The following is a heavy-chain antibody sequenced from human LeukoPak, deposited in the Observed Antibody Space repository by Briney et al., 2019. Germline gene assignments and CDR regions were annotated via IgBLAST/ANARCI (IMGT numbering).Heavy chain of an antibody. CDR3: ARGRLSPSAFRPFEH. D-gene: IGHD2/OR15-2a*01. CDR1: GDSITTSY. Sequence: SETLSLTCSVSGDSITTSYWNWIRQPPGRGLEWIGSIFYSGNTKYNPAPQSRVTISVDTSKNQFSLEVNSVTAADTAVYYCARGRLSPSAFRPFEHWGRGTLVTVSS. CDR2: IFYSGNT. V-gene: IGHV4-59*01. J-gene: IGHJ4*02.